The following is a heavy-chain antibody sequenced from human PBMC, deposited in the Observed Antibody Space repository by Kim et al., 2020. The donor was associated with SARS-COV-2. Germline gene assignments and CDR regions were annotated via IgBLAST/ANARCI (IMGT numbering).Heavy chain of an antibody. D-gene: IGHD3-3*01. V-gene: IGHV3-30*03. Sequence: GVSLRLSCAASGFTFSSYGMHWVRQAPGKGLEWVAVISYDGSNKYYADSVKGRFTISRDNSKNTLYLQMNSLRAEDTAVYYCATAMSAYWGQGTLVTVSS. CDR2: ISYDGSNK. CDR1: GFTFSSYG. J-gene: IGHJ4*02. CDR3: ATAMSAY.